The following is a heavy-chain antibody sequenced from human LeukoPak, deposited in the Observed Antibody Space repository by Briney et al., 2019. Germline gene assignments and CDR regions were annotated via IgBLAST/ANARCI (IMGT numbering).Heavy chain of an antibody. J-gene: IGHJ4*02. V-gene: IGHV3-53*05. D-gene: IGHD6-19*01. CDR1: GFSVSKIY. CDR3: ARVETETSGWYQFDY. CDR2: ISVVGDT. Sequence: GGSLRLSCAASGFSVSKIYMSWVRQAAGKGLEWASLISVVGDTYYADSVKGRFTISRDNTENTLYLQMNSLRVEDTAVYYCARVETETSGWYQFDYWGQGTLVTVSS.